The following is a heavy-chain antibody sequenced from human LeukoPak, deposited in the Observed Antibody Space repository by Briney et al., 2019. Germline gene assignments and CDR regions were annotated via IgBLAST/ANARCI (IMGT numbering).Heavy chain of an antibody. Sequence: PGGSLRLSCADAGLIFTDVRMSWVRQAPGKGLEWVGRIKSKSDGGTIDYAAPVKGRITVSRDDSRKTLSLELNNLKTEDTGVYYCTTDLDYWGQGTLVTVSS. CDR1: GLIFTDVR. CDR2: IKSKSDGGTI. CDR3: TTDLDY. J-gene: IGHJ4*02. V-gene: IGHV3-15*01.